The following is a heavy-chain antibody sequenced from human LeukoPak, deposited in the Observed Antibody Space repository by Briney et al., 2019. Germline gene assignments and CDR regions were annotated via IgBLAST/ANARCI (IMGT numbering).Heavy chain of an antibody. Sequence: GGSLRLSCAASGFTFRSAWLSWVRQAPGKGLEWLSYISGSTRNIYYADSVKGRFTISRDNAKNSLYLQMNSLRDEETAVYYCARDYGSGGYQALDPWGQGTLVTVSS. CDR2: ISGSTRNI. V-gene: IGHV3-48*02. J-gene: IGHJ5*02. CDR3: ARDYGSGGYQALDP. CDR1: GFTFRSAW. D-gene: IGHD3-10*01.